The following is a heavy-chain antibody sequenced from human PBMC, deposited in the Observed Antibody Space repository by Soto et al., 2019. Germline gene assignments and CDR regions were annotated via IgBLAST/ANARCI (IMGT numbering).Heavy chain of an antibody. CDR2: INPNSGGT. Sequence: GASVKVSCKASGYTFTGYYMHWVRQAPGQGLEWMGWINPNSGGTNYAQKFQGWVTMTRDTSISTAYMELSRLRSDDTAVYYCARGGIVGATRDREFDYWGQGTLVTVSS. CDR3: ARGGIVGATRDREFDY. CDR1: GYTFTGYY. J-gene: IGHJ4*02. V-gene: IGHV1-2*04. D-gene: IGHD1-26*01.